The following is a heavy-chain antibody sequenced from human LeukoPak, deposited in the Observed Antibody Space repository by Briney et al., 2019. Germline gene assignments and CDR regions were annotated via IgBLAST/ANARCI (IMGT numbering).Heavy chain of an antibody. CDR2: IGGSGDST. Sequence: GGSLRLSCAASGFTFRSFAMSWVRQAPGKGLEWVSAIGGSGDSTYYPDSVKGRFTISRDNSKNTPYLQMSSLRAEDTAVYYCAKEFDSSGYFDYWGQGTLVTVSS. CDR1: GFTFRSFA. D-gene: IGHD3-22*01. V-gene: IGHV3-23*01. CDR3: AKEFDSSGYFDY. J-gene: IGHJ4*02.